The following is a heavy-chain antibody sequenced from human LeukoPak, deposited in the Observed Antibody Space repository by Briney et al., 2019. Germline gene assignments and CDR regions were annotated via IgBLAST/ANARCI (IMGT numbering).Heavy chain of an antibody. CDR1: GFTFSSYA. Sequence: GGSLRLSCEASGFTFSSYAMHWVRQAPGKGLEWVAVIPYDGSNKYYADSVKGRFTNSRDNSKNTLYLQMNSLRAEDTAVYYCARDSVSDYWGQGTLVTVSS. CDR3: ARDSVSDY. J-gene: IGHJ4*02. CDR2: IPYDGSNK. V-gene: IGHV3-30-3*01. D-gene: IGHD5/OR15-5a*01.